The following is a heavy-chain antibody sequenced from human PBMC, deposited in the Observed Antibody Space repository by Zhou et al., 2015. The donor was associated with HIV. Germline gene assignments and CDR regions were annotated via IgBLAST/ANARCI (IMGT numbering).Heavy chain of an antibody. CDR1: GYTFTDHD. Sequence: QVQLVQSGAEVKKPGSSVKVSCKASGYTFTDHDVHWVRQAPGQGLEWLGIITPSDGTAAYAQKFQGRVTLARDTSTSTVHMYLNNLRPDDTGVYYCARVGFRDRGGSFDSWGQGTLVTVSS. CDR2: ITPSDGTA. CDR3: ARVGFRDRGGSFDS. V-gene: IGHV1-46*01. D-gene: IGHD1-26*01. J-gene: IGHJ4*02.